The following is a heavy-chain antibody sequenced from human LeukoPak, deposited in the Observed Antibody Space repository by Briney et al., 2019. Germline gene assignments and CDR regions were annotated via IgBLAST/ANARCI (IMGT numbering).Heavy chain of an antibody. J-gene: IGHJ4*02. D-gene: IGHD3-22*01. Sequence: SVKVSCKASGGTFSSYAISWVRQAPGQGLEWMGGIIPLFGTANYAQRFQGRVTITADESTRTAYMELSSLRSEDTAIYYCAREWDFDSRGFYYYYWGQGTLVTVSS. CDR2: IIPLFGTA. CDR3: AREWDFDSRGFYYYY. V-gene: IGHV1-69*13. CDR1: GGTFSSYA.